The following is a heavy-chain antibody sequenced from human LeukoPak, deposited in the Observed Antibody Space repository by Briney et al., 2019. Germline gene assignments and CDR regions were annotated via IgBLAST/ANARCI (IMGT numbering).Heavy chain of an antibody. CDR3: ARDRDGYDWSDLYGMDV. CDR1: GFTFSSYG. J-gene: IGHJ6*02. D-gene: IGHD5-12*01. V-gene: IGHV3-30*03. Sequence: PGRSLRLSCAASGFTFSSYGMHWVRQAPGKGLEWVAVISYDGSNKYYADSVKGRFTISRDNSKNTLYLQMNSLRAEDTAVYYCARDRDGYDWSDLYGMDVWGQGTTVTVSS. CDR2: ISYDGSNK.